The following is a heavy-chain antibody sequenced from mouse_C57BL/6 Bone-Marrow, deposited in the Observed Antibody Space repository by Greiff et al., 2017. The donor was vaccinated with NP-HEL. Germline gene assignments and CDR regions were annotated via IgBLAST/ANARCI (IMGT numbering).Heavy chain of an antibody. Sequence: VQLQQSGAELVRPGTSVKVSCKASGYAFTNYLIEWVKQRPGQGLEWIGVINPGSGGTNYNEKFKGKATLTADKSSSTAYMQLSSLTSEDSAVYFCARGPYGYCVGYYAMDYWGQGTSVTVSS. J-gene: IGHJ4*01. CDR2: INPGSGGT. V-gene: IGHV1-54*01. CDR3: ARGPYGYCVGYYAMDY. CDR1: GYAFTNYL. D-gene: IGHD2-2*01.